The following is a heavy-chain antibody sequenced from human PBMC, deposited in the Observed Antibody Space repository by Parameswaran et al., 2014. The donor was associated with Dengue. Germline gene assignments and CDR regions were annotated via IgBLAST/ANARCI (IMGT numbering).Heavy chain of an antibody. CDR2: IHHRGST. V-gene: IGHV4-34*01. CDR3: ARALYKGPKFELRKNYYQYGMDV. Sequence: PGKGLEWIGEIHHRGSTSYNPSLESRVTISADMSKNQISLNLRSVTAADTAMYYCARALYKGPKFELRKNYYQYGMDVWGQGTTVTVSS. D-gene: IGHD1-7*01. J-gene: IGHJ6*02.